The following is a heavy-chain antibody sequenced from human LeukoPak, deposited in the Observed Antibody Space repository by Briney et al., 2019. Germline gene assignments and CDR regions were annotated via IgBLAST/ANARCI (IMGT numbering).Heavy chain of an antibody. V-gene: IGHV4-34*01. J-gene: IGHJ4*02. CDR3: ARVRALGYCSGGSCHNKIYYFDY. Sequence: SETLSLTCAVYGGSFSGYYWSWIRQPPGKGLEWIGEINHSGSTNYNPSLKSRVTISVDTSKNQFFLKLSSVTAADTAVYYCARVRALGYCSGGSCHNKIYYFDYWGQGTLVTVSS. CDR2: INHSGST. CDR1: GGSFSGYY. D-gene: IGHD2-15*01.